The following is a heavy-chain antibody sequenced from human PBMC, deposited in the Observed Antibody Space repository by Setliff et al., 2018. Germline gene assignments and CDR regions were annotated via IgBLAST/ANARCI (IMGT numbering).Heavy chain of an antibody. CDR2: IATYKTDTET. CDR3: ARDRGYRPDSFDI. J-gene: IGHJ3*02. Sequence: GASVKVSCKTSGYTFSDYGISWARQAPGQGLEWMGWIATYKTDTETNYAQKFRCRVTLTRDTSTSTIYMELRSLTSDDPALYYCARDRGYRPDSFDILGQGTMVTVSS. CDR1: GYTFSDYG. D-gene: IGHD5-12*01. V-gene: IGHV1-18*04.